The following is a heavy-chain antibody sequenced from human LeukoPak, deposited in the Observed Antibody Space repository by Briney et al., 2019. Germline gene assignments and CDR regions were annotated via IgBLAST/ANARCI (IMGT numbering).Heavy chain of an antibody. D-gene: IGHD2-2*01. CDR1: GFTFSSYA. CDR3: AKGVLSTLTPFDY. Sequence: GGSLRLSCAASGFTFSSYAMSWVRQTPGKGLEWVSSISGSGGNTYFADSVKGRFTIARDNSKDSLYLQMNSLRAEDTAVYFCAKGVLSTLTPFDYWGQGTLVTVSS. J-gene: IGHJ4*02. CDR2: ISGSGGNT. V-gene: IGHV3-23*01.